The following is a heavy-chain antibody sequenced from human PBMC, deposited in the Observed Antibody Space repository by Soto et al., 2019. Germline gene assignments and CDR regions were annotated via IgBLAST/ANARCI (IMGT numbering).Heavy chain of an antibody. J-gene: IGHJ4*02. V-gene: IGHV4-59*08. CDR2: IYYSGST. Sequence: SETLSLTCTVSGGSISSYYWSWIRQPPGKGLEWIGYIYYSGSTNYNPSLKSRVTISVDTSKNQFSLKLSSVTAADTAVYYCARQYSSSGYFDYWGQGTLVTVSS. CDR1: GGSISSYY. CDR3: ARQYSSSGYFDY. D-gene: IGHD6-6*01.